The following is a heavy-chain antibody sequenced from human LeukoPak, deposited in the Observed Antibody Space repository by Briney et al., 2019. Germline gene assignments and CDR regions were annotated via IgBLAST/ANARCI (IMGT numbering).Heavy chain of an antibody. D-gene: IGHD3-22*01. V-gene: IGHV4-59*01. CDR2: IYYSGST. CDR3: GSVDSSGHSYWDY. Sequence: SETLSLTCTVSGVSISSFYWSWIRQPPGKGLEWIGYIYYSGSTSYNPSLKSRVTISADTSKNQFSLKQSSVCAADTAVYFCGSVDSSGHSYWDYWGQGTLVTVSS. J-gene: IGHJ4*02. CDR1: GVSISSFY.